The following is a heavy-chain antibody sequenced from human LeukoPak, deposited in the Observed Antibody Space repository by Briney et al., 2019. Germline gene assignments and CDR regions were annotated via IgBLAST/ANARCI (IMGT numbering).Heavy chain of an antibody. CDR1: GGTFSSYA. Sequence: SVKVSCKASGGTFSSYAISWVRPAPGQGLEWMGGIIPIFGTANYAQKFQGRVTITADESTSTAYMELSSLRSEDTAVYYCARDLGATYLLDYWGQGTLVTVSS. V-gene: IGHV1-69*01. D-gene: IGHD1-26*01. CDR3: ARDLGATYLLDY. CDR2: IIPIFGTA. J-gene: IGHJ4*02.